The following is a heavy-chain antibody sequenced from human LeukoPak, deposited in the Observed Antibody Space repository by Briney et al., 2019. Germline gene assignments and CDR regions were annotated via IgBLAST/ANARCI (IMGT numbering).Heavy chain of an antibody. CDR2: IYYSGSN. V-gene: IGHV4-59*01. Sequence: PSETLSLTCTVSGGSISSYYWSWIRQPPGKGLEWIGYIYYSGSNNYNPSHKNRVTISVDTSKNQFSLKLRSVTAADTAVYYCARTTEAHSWRTRYCSYYRDLWGKGPTVTVSS. D-gene: IGHD6-13*01. CDR1: GGSISSYY. J-gene: IGHJ6*03. CDR3: ARTTEAHSWRTRYCSYYRDL.